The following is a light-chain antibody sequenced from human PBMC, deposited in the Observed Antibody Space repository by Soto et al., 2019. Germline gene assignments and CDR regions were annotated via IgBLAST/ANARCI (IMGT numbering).Light chain of an antibody. Sequence: IVMTQSPLSLPVTPGEPASISCRSSQSLLHSNGYNYLDWYLQKPGQSPQLLIYLGSYRASGVPDRFSGSGSGTDFTLKISRVEAEDVGVYYCMQHLQSWTFGQGTKVDIK. V-gene: IGKV2-28*01. J-gene: IGKJ1*01. CDR3: MQHLQSWT. CDR2: LGS. CDR1: QSLLHSNGYNY.